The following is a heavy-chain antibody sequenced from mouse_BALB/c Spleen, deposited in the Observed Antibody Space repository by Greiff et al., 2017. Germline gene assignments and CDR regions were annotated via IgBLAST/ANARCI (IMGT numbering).Heavy chain of an antibody. V-gene: IGHV5-4*02. D-gene: IGHD1-2*01. Sequence: EVQRVESGGGLVKPGGSLKLSCAASGFTFSDYYMYWVRQTPEKRLEWVATISDGGSYTYYPDSVKGRFTISRDNAKNNLYLQMSSLKSEDTAMYYCARDLLRLGAYWGQGTLVTVSA. CDR2: ISDGGSYT. CDR1: GFTFSDYY. CDR3: ARDLLRLGAY. J-gene: IGHJ3*01.